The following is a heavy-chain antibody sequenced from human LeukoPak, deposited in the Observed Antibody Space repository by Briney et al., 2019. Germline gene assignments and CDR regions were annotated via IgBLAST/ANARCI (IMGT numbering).Heavy chain of an antibody. CDR3: ARRNVAGVIDY. V-gene: IGHV6-1*01. Sequence: SQTLSLTCAISGDSVSSNSAAWNWIGQSPSRGLEWLGRTYYRSQWYNDYPVSVKSRITINPDTSKNQFSLQMNSVTPEDTAVYYCARRNVAGVIDYWGQGTLVTVSS. CDR1: GDSVSSNSAA. CDR2: TYYRSQWYN. J-gene: IGHJ4*02. D-gene: IGHD6-19*01.